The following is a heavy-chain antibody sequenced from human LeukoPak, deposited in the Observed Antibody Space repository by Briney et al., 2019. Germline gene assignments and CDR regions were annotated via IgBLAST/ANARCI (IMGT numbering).Heavy chain of an antibody. D-gene: IGHD6-6*01. CDR3: ARAGGDISSSQDLDY. Sequence: SETLSLTCTVSGASISSRYWSWIRQPPGKGLEWIAYISYSGSTNYNPSLKSRVTISVDTSKNQFSLKMISVTAADTAVYYCARAGGDISSSQDLDYWGQGTLVTVSS. CDR1: GASISSRY. J-gene: IGHJ4*02. V-gene: IGHV4-59*11. CDR2: ISYSGST.